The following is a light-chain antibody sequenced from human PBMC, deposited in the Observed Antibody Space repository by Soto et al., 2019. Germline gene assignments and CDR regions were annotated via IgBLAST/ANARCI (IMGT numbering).Light chain of an antibody. Sequence: QSVLTQPPSVSGAPGQRVTISCTGSSSNIGAGYDVHWYQQLPGTAPKILIYGNSNRPSGVPDRFSGSKSGTSASLAITGRQAEDEADYYCQSYDSSLSSWVFGGGTKLTVL. J-gene: IGLJ3*02. CDR1: SSNIGAGYD. CDR2: GNS. V-gene: IGLV1-40*01. CDR3: QSYDSSLSSWV.